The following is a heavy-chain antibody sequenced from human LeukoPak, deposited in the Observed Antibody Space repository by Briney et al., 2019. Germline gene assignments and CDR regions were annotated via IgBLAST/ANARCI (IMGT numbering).Heavy chain of an antibody. CDR1: GGSISCSDYY. D-gene: IGHD6-25*01. Sequence: SETLSLTCTVSGGSISCSDYYWAWIRQTPGKGLEWIGNIYYSGTTYYSPSLRSRITMSIDTSKNHFSLKLTSVTASDTAVYSCATRAASLGPADYWGQGALVIVSS. V-gene: IGHV4-39*02. CDR3: ATRAASLGPADY. J-gene: IGHJ4*01. CDR2: IYYSGTT.